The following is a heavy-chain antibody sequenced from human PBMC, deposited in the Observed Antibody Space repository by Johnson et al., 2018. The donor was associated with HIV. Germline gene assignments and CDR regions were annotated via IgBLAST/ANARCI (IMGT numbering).Heavy chain of an antibody. CDR3: AKWLKLGSGDDAFDI. CDR1: GFTFSSYG. D-gene: IGHD7-27*01. V-gene: IGHV3-30*02. J-gene: IGHJ3*02. CDR2: IRYDGSNK. Sequence: QVQLVESGGGVVQPGGSLRLSCAASGFTFSSYGMHCVRQAPGKGLEWVAFIRYDGSNKYYADSVKGRFTISRDNSKNTLYLQMNSLRAEDTAVYYCAKWLKLGSGDDAFDIWGQGTMVTVSS.